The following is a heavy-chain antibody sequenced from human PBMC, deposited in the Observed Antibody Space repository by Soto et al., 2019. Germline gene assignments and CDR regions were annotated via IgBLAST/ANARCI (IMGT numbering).Heavy chain of an antibody. D-gene: IGHD6-13*01. CDR1: EFTFTHYW. J-gene: IGHJ4*02. Sequence: PGGSLRLSCVASEFTFTHYWMHWVRQAPGKGLMWVSRISSDGTTTNYADSVKGRFTISRDNAKNTLYLQMTSLRVEDRAIYYCVRGKVAAGFDYWGQGALVTSPQ. CDR2: ISSDGTTT. CDR3: VRGKVAAGFDY. V-gene: IGHV3-74*01.